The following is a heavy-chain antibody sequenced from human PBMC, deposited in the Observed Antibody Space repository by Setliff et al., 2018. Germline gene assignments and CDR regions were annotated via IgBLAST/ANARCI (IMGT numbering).Heavy chain of an antibody. CDR1: GLTLINNG. D-gene: IGHD3-16*02. CDR3: ATPTVITYYFDS. CDR2: IWHDGTNK. Sequence: HPGGSLRLSCAASGLTLINNGFHWVRQAPGKGLEWVAIIWHDGTNKYYADSVKGRFDISRDSSKNTVYLQMNSLTAEDTAVYYCATPTVITYYFDSWGQGTLVTVSS. J-gene: IGHJ4*02. V-gene: IGHV3-33*01.